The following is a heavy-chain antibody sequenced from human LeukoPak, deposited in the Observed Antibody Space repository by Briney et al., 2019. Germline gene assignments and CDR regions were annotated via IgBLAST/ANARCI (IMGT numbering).Heavy chain of an antibody. CDR2: TDGWTT. V-gene: IGHV3-15*01. D-gene: IGHD3-22*01. CDR3: TTEGYYYDSSGSTTVGY. Sequence: TDGWTTDYAAPGKGRFTISRDDSKNTLYLQMNSLKTEDTAVYYCTTEGYYYDSSGSTTVGYWGQGTLVTVSS. J-gene: IGHJ4*02.